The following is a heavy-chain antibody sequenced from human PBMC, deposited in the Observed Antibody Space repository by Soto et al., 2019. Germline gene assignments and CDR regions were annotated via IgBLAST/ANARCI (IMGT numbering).Heavy chain of an antibody. D-gene: IGHD3-16*01. CDR2: IYYSGST. CDR3: ARGAPSGSGDYVWGSSREKDWFDP. Sequence: QVQLQESGPGLVKPSQTLSLTCTVSGGSISSGGYYWSWIRQHPGKGLEWIGYIYYSGSTYYNPSLKSRVTISVDTSKNQFSLKLSSVTAADTAVYYCARGAPSGSGDYVWGSSREKDWFDPWGQGTLVTVSS. CDR1: GGSISSGGYY. V-gene: IGHV4-31*03. J-gene: IGHJ5*02.